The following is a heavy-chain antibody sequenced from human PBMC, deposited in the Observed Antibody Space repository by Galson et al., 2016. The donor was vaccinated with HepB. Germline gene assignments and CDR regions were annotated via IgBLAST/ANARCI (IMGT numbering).Heavy chain of an antibody. CDR1: GYTFTAYF. CDR2: INPNGGSA. J-gene: IGHJ4*02. D-gene: IGHD3-3*01. Sequence: SVKVSCKASGYTFTAYFMHWVRQAPGQGLECMGTINPNGGSATYAQKFQGRITMTRDRSTNTVYMELSSLRSADTAVYYCARGNGFGRRFDYWGQGTLVTVSS. V-gene: IGHV1-46*01. CDR3: ARGNGFGRRFDY.